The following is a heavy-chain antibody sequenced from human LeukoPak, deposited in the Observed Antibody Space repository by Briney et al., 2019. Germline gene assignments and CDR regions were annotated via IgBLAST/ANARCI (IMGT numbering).Heavy chain of an antibody. CDR2: INHSGST. Sequence: SETLSLTCAVYGGSFSGYYWSWLRQPPGKGLEWIGEINHSGSTNYNPSLKSRVTISVDTSKNQFSLKLSSVTAADTAVYYCARVGGIFGVASDPIWGQGTLVTVSS. CDR3: ARVGGIFGVASDPI. CDR1: GGSFSGYY. D-gene: IGHD3-3*01. V-gene: IGHV4-34*01. J-gene: IGHJ4*02.